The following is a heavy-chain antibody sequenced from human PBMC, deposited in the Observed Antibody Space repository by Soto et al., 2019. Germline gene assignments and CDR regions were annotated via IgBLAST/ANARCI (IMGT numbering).Heavy chain of an antibody. D-gene: IGHD2-15*01. J-gene: IGHJ6*02. Sequence: PGGSLILSCAASGFTFSSYGMHWVRQAPGKGLEWVAVISYDGSNKYYADSVKGRFTISRDNSKNTLYLQMNSLRAEDTAVYYCAKDPRYCSGGSCYPGYGMDVWGQGTTVTSP. CDR1: GFTFSSYG. CDR3: AKDPRYCSGGSCYPGYGMDV. CDR2: ISYDGSNK. V-gene: IGHV3-30*18.